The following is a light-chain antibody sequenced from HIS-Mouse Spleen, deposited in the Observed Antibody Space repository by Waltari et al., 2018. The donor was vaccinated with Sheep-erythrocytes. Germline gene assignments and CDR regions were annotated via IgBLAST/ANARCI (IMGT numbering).Light chain of an antibody. Sequence: LQNTPSPFPPFASVRNRITNTCRASQGIRNDLGWYQQKPGKAPKLLIYAASSLQSGVPSRFSGSGSGTDFTLTISSLQPEDFATYYCLQDYNYPYTFGQGTKLEIK. V-gene: IGKV1-6*02. J-gene: IGKJ2*01. CDR1: QGIRND. CDR2: AAS. CDR3: LQDYNYPYT.